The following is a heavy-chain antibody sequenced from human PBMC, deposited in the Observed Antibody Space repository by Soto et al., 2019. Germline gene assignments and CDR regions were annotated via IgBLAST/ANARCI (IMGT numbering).Heavy chain of an antibody. Sequence: QVQLVQSGAEVKKPRASVKVSCKASGYTFTSYYMNWVRQAPGQGLEWMGIINPSGGSTSYAQKFQGRVTMTRDTSTSTVYMELSSLGSEDTAVYYCARAVYCSSTSCGYMDVWGKGTTVTVSS. CDR3: ARAVYCSSTSCGYMDV. CDR1: GYTFTSYY. V-gene: IGHV1-46*03. J-gene: IGHJ6*03. D-gene: IGHD2-2*01. CDR2: INPSGGST.